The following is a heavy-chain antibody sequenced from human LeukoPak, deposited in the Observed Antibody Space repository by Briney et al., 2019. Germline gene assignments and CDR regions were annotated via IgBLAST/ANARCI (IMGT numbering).Heavy chain of an antibody. CDR2: ISGSGGST. D-gene: IGHD6-19*01. CDR1: GLTFSSYA. V-gene: IGHV3-23*01. Sequence: GGSLRLSCAASGLTFSSYAMSWVRQAPGKGLDWVSAISGSGGSTYYADSVKGRFTISRDNSKNTLYLQMNSLRAEDTAVYYCANGARRRGIGIAVAGTRANWGQGTLVTVSS. CDR3: ANGARRRGIGIAVAGTRAN. J-gene: IGHJ4*02.